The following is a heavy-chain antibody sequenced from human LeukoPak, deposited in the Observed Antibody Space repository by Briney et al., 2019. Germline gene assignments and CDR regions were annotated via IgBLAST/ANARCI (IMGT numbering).Heavy chain of an antibody. D-gene: IGHD6-13*01. CDR2: IYPANSDP. Sequence: GESLKISCKGSGXSFTTYWIAWVRQMPGKGLEWMGIIYPANSDPNYSSPFPGQVTTSADKAISTAYLQWSSLKASDTAMYYCARSGSSHFDYWGQGTLVTVSS. J-gene: IGHJ4*02. CDR1: GXSFTTYW. CDR3: ARSGSSHFDY. V-gene: IGHV5-51*01.